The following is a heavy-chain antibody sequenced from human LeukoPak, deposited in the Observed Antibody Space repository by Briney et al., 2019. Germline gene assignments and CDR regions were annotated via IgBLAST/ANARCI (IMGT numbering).Heavy chain of an antibody. CDR1: GFTFSSYA. J-gene: IGHJ4*02. CDR2: IIPLFGTA. Sequence: GGSLRLSCAASGFTFSSYAISWVRQAPGQGLEWMGGIIPLFGTANYAQKFLGGVIITADESTSTTYMYLSSLKSEDTAVYYCAREWAGYGSGSYYYYWGQGTLVTVSS. V-gene: IGHV1-69*01. D-gene: IGHD3-10*01. CDR3: AREWAGYGSGSYYYY.